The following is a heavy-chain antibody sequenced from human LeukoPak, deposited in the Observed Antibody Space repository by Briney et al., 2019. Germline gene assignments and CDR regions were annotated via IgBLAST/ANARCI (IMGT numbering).Heavy chain of an antibody. J-gene: IGHJ5*02. CDR2: INQSGST. V-gene: IGHV4-34*01. Sequence: SETLSLTCAVSGGSFSGYYWYWIRQPPGKGLEWIGEINQSGSTNYNPSLKSRVSISLDTSKNQFSLKLSSVTAADTAVYYCARTRTFDAWGQGTLVTVSS. CDR3: ARTRTFDA. CDR1: GGSFSGYY.